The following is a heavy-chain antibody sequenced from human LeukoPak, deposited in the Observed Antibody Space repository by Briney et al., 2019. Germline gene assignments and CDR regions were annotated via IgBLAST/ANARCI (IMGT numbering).Heavy chain of an antibody. CDR1: GGSISSSSYY. CDR3: ARRSRVVPGFNWFDP. CDR2: ISGSGGST. V-gene: IGHV3-23*01. J-gene: IGHJ5*02. D-gene: IGHD2-15*01. Sequence: ETLSLTCTVSGGSISSSSYYWGWIRQPPGKGLEWVSAISGSGGSTYYADSVKGRFTISRDNSKNTLYLQMNSLRAEDTAVYYCARRSRVVPGFNWFDPWGQGTLVTVSS.